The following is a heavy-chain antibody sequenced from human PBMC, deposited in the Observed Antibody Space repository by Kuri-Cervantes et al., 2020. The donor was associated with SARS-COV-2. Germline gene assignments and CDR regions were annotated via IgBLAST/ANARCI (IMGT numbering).Heavy chain of an antibody. Sequence: ASVKVSCKASGYTFTSYGISWVRQAPGQGLEWMGGFDPEDGETIYAQTFQGRVTMTEDTSTDTAYMELSSLRSEDTAVYYCAIGRRGFLEWFYFDYWGQGTLVTVSS. D-gene: IGHD3-3*01. CDR3: AIGRRGFLEWFYFDY. J-gene: IGHJ4*02. CDR1: GYTFTSYG. V-gene: IGHV1-24*01. CDR2: FDPEDGET.